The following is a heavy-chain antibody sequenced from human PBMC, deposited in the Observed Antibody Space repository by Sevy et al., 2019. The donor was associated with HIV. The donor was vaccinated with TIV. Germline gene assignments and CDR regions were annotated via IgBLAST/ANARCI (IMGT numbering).Heavy chain of an antibody. CDR2: ISADNTNT. V-gene: IGHV1-18*01. Sequence: ASVKVSCRASGYIFSNFGISWVRQAPGQGLEWMGGISADNTNTNYAQKFQARVTLTTDTSTTTTYMELSSLRSDDTAVYYCATTKDYYESSGYPFDYWGQGTLVTVSS. D-gene: IGHD3-22*01. J-gene: IGHJ4*02. CDR1: GYIFSNFG. CDR3: ATTKDYYESSGYPFDY.